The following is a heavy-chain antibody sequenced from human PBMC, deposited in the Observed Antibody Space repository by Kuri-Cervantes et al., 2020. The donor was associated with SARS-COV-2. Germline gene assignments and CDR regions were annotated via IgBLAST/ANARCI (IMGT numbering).Heavy chain of an antibody. D-gene: IGHD6-6*01. CDR1: GITFSSYS. CDR3: ARSAARAFDY. CDR2: ISSSSSYI. V-gene: IGHV3-21*01. J-gene: IGHJ4*02. Sequence: GESMMICCAASGITFSSYSMNWVRQAPGKGLEWVSSISSSSSYIYYADSVKGQFTIFRDNAKNSLYLQMNILRAEGTAVYYCARSAARAFDYWGQGTLVTVSS.